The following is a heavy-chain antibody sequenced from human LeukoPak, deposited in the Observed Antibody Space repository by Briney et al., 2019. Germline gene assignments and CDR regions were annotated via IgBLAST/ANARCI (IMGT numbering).Heavy chain of an antibody. CDR1: GFTFSSYT. CDR3: AREHITMVRGAPRNYYGMDV. Sequence: KPGGSLRLSCAASGFTFSSYTMNWVRQAPGKGLEWVSSISSSTSSIYYADSVKGRFTISTDDAKNSLYVQMNSLRAEDTAVYYCAREHITMVRGAPRNYYGMDVWGQGTTVTVSS. J-gene: IGHJ6*02. V-gene: IGHV3-21*01. CDR2: ISSSTSSI. D-gene: IGHD3-10*01.